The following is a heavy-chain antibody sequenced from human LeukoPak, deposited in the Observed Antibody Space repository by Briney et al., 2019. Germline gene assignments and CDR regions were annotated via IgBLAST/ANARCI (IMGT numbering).Heavy chain of an antibody. CDR1: GFTFSNAW. D-gene: IGHD6-13*01. CDR2: IKSKTDGGTT. Sequence: GGSLRLSCAASGFTFSNAWMSWVRQAPGKGLEWVGRIKSKTDGGTTDYAAPVKGRFTVSRDDSKNTLYLQMNSLKTEDTAVYYCTTDDQGIAAAGTGFDYWGQGTLVTVSS. J-gene: IGHJ4*02. V-gene: IGHV3-15*01. CDR3: TTDDQGIAAAGTGFDY.